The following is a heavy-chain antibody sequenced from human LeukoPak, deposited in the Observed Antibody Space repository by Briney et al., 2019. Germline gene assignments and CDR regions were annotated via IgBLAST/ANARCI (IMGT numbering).Heavy chain of an antibody. CDR3: ARQMGYFDILTPPVY. Sequence: SETLSLTCTVSGGSISSSSYYWGWIRQPPGKGLEWIGSIYYSGSTYYNPPLKSRVTISVDTSKNQFSLKLSSVTAADTAVYYCARQMGYFDILTPPVYWGQGTLVTASS. CDR2: IYYSGST. CDR1: GGSISSSSYY. V-gene: IGHV4-39*01. J-gene: IGHJ4*02. D-gene: IGHD3-9*01.